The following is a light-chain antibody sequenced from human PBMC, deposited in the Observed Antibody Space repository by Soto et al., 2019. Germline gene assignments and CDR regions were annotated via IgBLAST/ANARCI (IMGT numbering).Light chain of an antibody. CDR1: SSDVGGYNY. J-gene: IGLJ1*01. CDR2: DVS. CDR3: SSYTNRGTLGI. Sequence: QSALTQPASVSGPPGQSITISCTGTSSDVGGYNYVSWYQQHPGKAPKLMIYDVSDRPSGVSNRFSGSKSGNTASLTISGLQAEDEADYYCSSYTNRGTLGIFGTGTKVTVL. V-gene: IGLV2-14*01.